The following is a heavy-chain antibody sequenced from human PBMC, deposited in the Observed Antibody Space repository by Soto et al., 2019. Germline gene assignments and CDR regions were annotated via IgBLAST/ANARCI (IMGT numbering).Heavy chain of an antibody. CDR1: GFTFSSYA. CDR2: ISYDGSNK. D-gene: IGHD3-10*01. J-gene: IGHJ6*02. CDR3: ARDRVSSGGYYYYGMDV. V-gene: IGHV3-30-3*01. Sequence: QVQLVESGGGVVQPGRSLRLSCAASGFTFSSYAMHWVRQAPGKGLEWVAVISYDGSNKYYADSVKGRFTISRDNSKNTLYLQMNSLRAEDTAVYYCARDRVSSGGYYYYGMDVWGQGTTVTVS.